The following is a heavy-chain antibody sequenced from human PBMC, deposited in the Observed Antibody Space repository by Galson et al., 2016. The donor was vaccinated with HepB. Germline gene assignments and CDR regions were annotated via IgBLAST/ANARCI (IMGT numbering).Heavy chain of an antibody. Sequence: APLSLTCTVSGDSVSSANYYWNWIRQPPGKGLEWIGYIYYTGSANSNPSLKSRFTISVDPSKNQFSLKLTSVTAADTAVYYCATGRHYYGSEHWGQGILVTVSS. D-gene: IGHD3-10*01. CDR3: ATGRHYYGSEH. V-gene: IGHV4-61*01. CDR1: GDSVSSANYY. CDR2: IYYTGSA. J-gene: IGHJ4*02.